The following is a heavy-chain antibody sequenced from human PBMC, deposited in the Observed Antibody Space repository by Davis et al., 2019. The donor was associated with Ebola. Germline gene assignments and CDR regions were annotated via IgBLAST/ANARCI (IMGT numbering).Heavy chain of an antibody. CDR3: VRGPSSGYGLFDY. CDR2: INSDGTTT. J-gene: IGHJ4*02. CDR1: GFTLRRYW. V-gene: IGHV3-74*01. Sequence: GESLKIPCVASGFTLRRYWMHWVRPAPGKGLVWVSRINSDGTTTNYADSVKGRFTISRDNAKNTLILQMNSLTVEDTAVYYCVRGPSSGYGLFDYWGQGTLVTVSS. D-gene: IGHD3-10*01.